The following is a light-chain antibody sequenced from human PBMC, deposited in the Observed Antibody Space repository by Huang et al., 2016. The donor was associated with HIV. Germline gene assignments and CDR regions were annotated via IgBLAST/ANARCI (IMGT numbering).Light chain of an antibody. V-gene: IGKV4-1*01. CDR3: QQYYSALALS. J-gene: IGKJ4*01. CDR2: WAS. CDR1: QSLFYGSNNKNY. Sequence: DIVMTQSPDSLAVSLGERATIHCKSSQSLFYGSNNKNYLAWYQHKPGQPPKLLIFWASPRASGVPDRFSGSGSGTDFTLTISGLQAEDVAVYYCQQYYSALALSFGGGTKVEIK.